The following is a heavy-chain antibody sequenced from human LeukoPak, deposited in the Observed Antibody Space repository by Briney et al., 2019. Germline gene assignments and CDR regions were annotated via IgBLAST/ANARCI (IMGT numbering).Heavy chain of an antibody. CDR1: GFTFSSYG. CDR2: ISYDGSNK. Sequence: GRSRRLSCAASGFTFSSYGMHWVRQPPGKALEWVAVISYDGSNKYYADSVKGRFTIPRHNSKNTLYLQMNSLRAEDTGVYYCSGSYYNPEYNGMDVWGQGTTVTVSS. J-gene: IGHJ6*02. CDR3: SGSYYNPEYNGMDV. V-gene: IGHV3-30*03. D-gene: IGHD3-10*01.